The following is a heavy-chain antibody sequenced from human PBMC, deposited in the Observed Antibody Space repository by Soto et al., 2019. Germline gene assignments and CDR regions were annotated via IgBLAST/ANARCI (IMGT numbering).Heavy chain of an antibody. Sequence: VNVSCPCSLYIPISYAMHGGRRAPAQRGEWMGWINAGNGNTKYSQKFQGRVTITRDTSASTAYMELSSLRSEDTAVYYCAREGYCSSTSCPENWFDPWGQGTLVTVSS. J-gene: IGHJ5*02. D-gene: IGHD2-2*01. CDR3: AREGYCSSTSCPENWFDP. V-gene: IGHV1-3*01. CDR1: LYIPISYA. CDR2: INAGNGNT.